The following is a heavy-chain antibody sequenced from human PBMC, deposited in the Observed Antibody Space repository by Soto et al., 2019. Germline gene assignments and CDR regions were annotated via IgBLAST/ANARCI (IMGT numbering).Heavy chain of an antibody. D-gene: IGHD6-13*01. CDR1: GFTFSSYA. CDR3: ARDSSLDY. V-gene: IGHV3-30-3*01. CDR2: ISYDGSNK. Sequence: GGSLRLSCAASGFTFSSYAMHWVRQAPGKGLEWVAVISYDGSNKYYADSVKGRFTISRDNSKNTLYLQMNSLRAGDTAVYYCARDSSLDYWGQGTLVTVSS. J-gene: IGHJ4*02.